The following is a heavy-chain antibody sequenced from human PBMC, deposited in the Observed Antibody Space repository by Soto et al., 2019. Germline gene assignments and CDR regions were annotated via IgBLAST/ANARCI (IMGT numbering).Heavy chain of an antibody. J-gene: IGHJ5*02. D-gene: IGHD2-15*01. V-gene: IGHV4-39*01. CDR3: AIYVTTADIDLWFDP. CDR1: GGSISSSRSY. Sequence: SETLSLTCNGSGGSISSSRSYWARIRQPPGKGLEWIANIFYSGSTYYTPSLASRVTVSVATSKNQFSLKLSSVTAAEKAVYYCAIYVTTADIDLWFDPLGKXTLVTVSS. CDR2: IFYSGST.